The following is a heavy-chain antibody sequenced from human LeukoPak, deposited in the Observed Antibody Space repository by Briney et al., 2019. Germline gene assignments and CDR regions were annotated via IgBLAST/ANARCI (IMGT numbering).Heavy chain of an antibody. D-gene: IGHD2-2*02. CDR3: AKDPGHCTSTFCYTNY. V-gene: IGHV3-21*01. J-gene: IGHJ4*02. CDR2: ISSGGTYV. Sequence: GGSLRLSCVVSGFTFKTYSMNWVRQAPGKGLEWVSSISSGGTYVDYADSVKGRFTISRDNAKNSLYLQMNSLRAEDTAVFYCAKDPGHCTSTFCYTNYWGQGTLVTVSS. CDR1: GFTFKTYS.